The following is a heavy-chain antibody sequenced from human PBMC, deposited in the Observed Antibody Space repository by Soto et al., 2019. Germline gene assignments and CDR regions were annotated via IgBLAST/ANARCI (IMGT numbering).Heavy chain of an antibody. CDR2: TNPKSGYT. CDR3: ARTAGDLDY. V-gene: IGHV1-8*01. D-gene: IGHD4-17*01. CDR1: GYTFTNYD. Sequence: QVQLVQSGAEVKKPGASVKVSCKTSGYTFTNYDINWVRQATGQGLEWMGWTNPKSGYTGSAQKFQGRVTMTRDSSISTAYMELHSLTCEDTAVYYCARTAGDLDYWGQGTLITVSS. J-gene: IGHJ4*02.